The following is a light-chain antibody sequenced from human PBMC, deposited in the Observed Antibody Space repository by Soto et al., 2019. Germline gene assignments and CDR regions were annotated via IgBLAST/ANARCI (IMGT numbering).Light chain of an antibody. CDR2: RTS. CDR1: QNVGGD. J-gene: IGKJ1*01. CDR3: QEYNGRSS. Sequence: EGVTTQSPATLSVSPGERATLSCRASQNVGGDLAWYQQKPGQAPRLLIYRTSTRANGTPVRFSGSGSGTEFTLTISSLQSEDFVVYYCQEYNGRSSFGQGTKVEMK. V-gene: IGKV3-15*01.